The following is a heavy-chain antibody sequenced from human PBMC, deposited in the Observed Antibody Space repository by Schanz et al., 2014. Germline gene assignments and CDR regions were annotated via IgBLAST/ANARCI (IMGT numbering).Heavy chain of an antibody. CDR3: ARDRRNADLDY. CDR2: IGSSSSRI. D-gene: IGHD1-1*01. CDR1: GITFSSHS. J-gene: IGHJ4*02. V-gene: IGHV3-48*01. Sequence: VQLVESGGGLVQPGGSLRLSCAASGITFSSHSFNWVRQAPGKGLEWISYIGSSSSRIDHADSVKGRFTISRDNAKNSLYLEMNSLRAEDTALYYCARDRRNADLDYWGQGTLVTVSS.